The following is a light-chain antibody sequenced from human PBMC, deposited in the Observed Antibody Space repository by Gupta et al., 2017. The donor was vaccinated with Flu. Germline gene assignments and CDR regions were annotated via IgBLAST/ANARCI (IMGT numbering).Light chain of an antibody. V-gene: IGLV2-11*01. CDR2: DVT. Sequence: QSAPTPTRPVSGSPGQSVTIPCPGTSNDVGRSNSVSWYEQPPGKAPKLILYDVTERPSGVPDRFSGSKAGKTAFLISAGLQADDEADYYCSSHAGRVTWVFGTGTTVTVL. CDR1: SNDVGRSNS. CDR3: SSHAGRVTWV. J-gene: IGLJ1*01.